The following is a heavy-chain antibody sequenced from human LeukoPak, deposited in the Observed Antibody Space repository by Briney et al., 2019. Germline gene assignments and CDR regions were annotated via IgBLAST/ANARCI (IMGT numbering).Heavy chain of an antibody. CDR2: IYTSGST. V-gene: IGHV4-4*07. J-gene: IGHJ6*02. CDR3: AGRTRYYYYYGMDV. Sequence: SETLSLTCTVSGGSISSYYWSWIRQPAGKGLEWIGRIYTSGSTNYNPSLKSQVTMSVDTSKNQFSLKLSSVTAADTAVYYCAGRTRYYYYYGMDVWGQGTTVTVSS. CDR1: GGSISSYY. D-gene: IGHD1-14*01.